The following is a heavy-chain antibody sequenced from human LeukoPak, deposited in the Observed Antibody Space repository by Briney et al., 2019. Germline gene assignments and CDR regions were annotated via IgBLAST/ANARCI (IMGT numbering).Heavy chain of an antibody. CDR1: GFTVSSNY. J-gene: IGHJ6*03. CDR2: IYSGGST. V-gene: IGHV3-53*05. CDR3: AKDTYYYDSSGYPAMDV. Sequence: GGSLRLSCAASGFTVSSNYMTWVRQAPGKGLEWVSVIYSGGSTYYADSVKGRFTISRDNSKNSLYLQMNSLRTEDTALYYCAKDTYYYDSSGYPAMDVWGKGTTVTVSS. D-gene: IGHD3-22*01.